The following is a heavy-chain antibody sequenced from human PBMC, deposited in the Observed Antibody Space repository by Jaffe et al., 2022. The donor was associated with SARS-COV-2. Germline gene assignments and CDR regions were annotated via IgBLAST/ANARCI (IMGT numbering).Heavy chain of an antibody. Sequence: EVQLLESGGGFVKPGRSLRLSCAASGFTFNNYAMSWVRQAPGKGLEWVSAISGSGGSTYYADPVKGRFTISRDNSKNTLYLQMSSLRAEDTALYYCAKDPYYDFWSGWGMDVWGQGTTVTVSS. D-gene: IGHD3-3*01. CDR1: GFTFNNYA. CDR3: AKDPYYDFWSGWGMDV. V-gene: IGHV3-23*01. CDR2: ISGSGGST. J-gene: IGHJ6*02.